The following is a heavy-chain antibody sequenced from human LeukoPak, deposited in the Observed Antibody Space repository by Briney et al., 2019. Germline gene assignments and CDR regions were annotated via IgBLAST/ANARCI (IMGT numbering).Heavy chain of an antibody. CDR2: IYYSGST. V-gene: IGHV4-59*01. D-gene: IGHD3-10*01. J-gene: IGHJ4*02. Sequence: SETLSLTCTVSGGSISSYYWSWIRQPPGKGPEWIGYIYYSGSTNYNPSLKSRVTISVDTSKNQFSLKLSSVTAADTAVYYCARAGWFGELFPDYWGQGTLVTASS. CDR3: ARAGWFGELFPDY. CDR1: GGSISSYY.